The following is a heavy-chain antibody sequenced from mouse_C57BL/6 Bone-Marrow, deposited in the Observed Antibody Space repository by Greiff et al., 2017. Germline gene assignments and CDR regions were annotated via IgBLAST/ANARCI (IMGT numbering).Heavy chain of an antibody. V-gene: IGHV1-9*01. CDR1: GYTFTGYW. CDR2: ILPGRGST. D-gene: IGHD1-1*01. J-gene: IGHJ1*03. CDR3: ARAYYGRSWDFDV. Sequence: QVQLKESGAELMKPGASVKLSCKATGYTFTGYWIEWVKQRPGHGLEWIGEILPGRGSTNYNEKFKGKVTFTADPSSNTAYMQRSSLTTEDSAIYYCARAYYGRSWDFDVWGTGTTVTVSS.